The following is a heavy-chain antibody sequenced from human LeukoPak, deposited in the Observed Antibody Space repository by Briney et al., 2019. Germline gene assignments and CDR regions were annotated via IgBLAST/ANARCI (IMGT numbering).Heavy chain of an antibody. CDR1: GGTFSSYA. D-gene: IGHD3-9*01. CDR2: ISAYNGNT. J-gene: IGHJ4*02. Sequence: ASVKVSCKASGGTFSSYAISWVRQAPGQGLEWMGWISAYNGNTDYAQKLQGRVTMTTDTSTSTAYMELRSLRSDDTAVYYCATPLYDILTGYYGYWGQGTLVTVSS. CDR3: ATPLYDILTGYYGY. V-gene: IGHV1-18*01.